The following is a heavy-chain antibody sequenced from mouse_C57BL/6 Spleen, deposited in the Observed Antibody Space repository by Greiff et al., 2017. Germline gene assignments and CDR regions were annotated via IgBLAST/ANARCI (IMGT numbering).Heavy chain of an antibody. CDR2: INPGSGGT. CDR3: ALYDYDVGDAVDY. Sequence: QVQLQQSGAELVRPGTSVKVSCKASGYAFTNYLIEWVKQRPGQGLEWIGVINPGSGGTNYNEKFKGKATLTADKSSSTAYMQLSSLTSEDSAVYFCALYDYDVGDAVDYGGQGTSVTVSA. V-gene: IGHV1-54*01. J-gene: IGHJ4*01. CDR1: GYAFTNYL. D-gene: IGHD2-4*01.